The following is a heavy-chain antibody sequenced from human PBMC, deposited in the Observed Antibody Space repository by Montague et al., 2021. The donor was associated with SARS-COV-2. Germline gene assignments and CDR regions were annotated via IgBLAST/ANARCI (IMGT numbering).Heavy chain of an antibody. V-gene: IGHV4-34*01. D-gene: IGHD5-18*01. CDR2: INHSGST. J-gene: IGHJ4*02. CDR3: ARGGGYSYGSLDY. Sequence: SETLSLTCAVYGGSFSGYYWCWIRHPPGKGLEWIGEINHSGSTNYYPSPKSRVTISVDTSKNKFSLKLSSVTAAATAVYYCARGGGYSYGSLDYWGQGTLVTVSS. CDR1: GGSFSGYY.